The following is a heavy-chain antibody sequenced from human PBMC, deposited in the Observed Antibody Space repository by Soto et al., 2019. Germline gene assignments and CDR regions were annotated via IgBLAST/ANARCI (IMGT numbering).Heavy chain of an antibody. D-gene: IGHD3-3*01. CDR1: GGTFSSYT. Sequence: GASVKVSCKASGGTFSSYTISWVRQAPGQGLEWMGRIIPILGIANYAQKFQGRVTITADKSTSTAYMELSSLRSEDTAVYYCARDAQSHDDFWSGYYSLDYWGQGTLVTVSS. V-gene: IGHV1-69*04. CDR3: ARDAQSHDDFWSGYYSLDY. J-gene: IGHJ4*02. CDR2: IIPILGIA.